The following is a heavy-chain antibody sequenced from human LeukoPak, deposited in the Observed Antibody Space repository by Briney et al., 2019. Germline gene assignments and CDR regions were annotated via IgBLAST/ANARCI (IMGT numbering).Heavy chain of an antibody. D-gene: IGHD4-23*01. CDR3: ARGPNVYSGNSGHIDY. Sequence: SETLSLTCAVYGGSLIGYYWSWIRQPPGKGLEWIGEINHSGSTNYNPSLKSRVTISVDTSKNQFSLKLTSVTAADTAVYYCARGPNVYSGNSGHIDYWGQGTLVTVSS. CDR1: GGSLIGYY. J-gene: IGHJ4*02. V-gene: IGHV4-34*01. CDR2: INHSGST.